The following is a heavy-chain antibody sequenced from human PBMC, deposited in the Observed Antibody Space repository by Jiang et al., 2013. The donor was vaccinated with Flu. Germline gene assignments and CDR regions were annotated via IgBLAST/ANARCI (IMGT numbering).Heavy chain of an antibody. V-gene: IGHV2-70*04. J-gene: IGHJ4*02. D-gene: IGHD2-15*01. CDR1: GFSLTTSGMR. CDR3: ARIDGGSSSYFDY. CDR2: IDWDDDK. Sequence: KPTQTLTLTCTFSGFSLTTSGMRVSWIRQPPGKALEWLARIDWDDDKFYNTSLRTRLTVSKDTSKNQVVLTMTNMDPVDTGTYYCARIDGGSSSYFDYWGQGALVTVSS.